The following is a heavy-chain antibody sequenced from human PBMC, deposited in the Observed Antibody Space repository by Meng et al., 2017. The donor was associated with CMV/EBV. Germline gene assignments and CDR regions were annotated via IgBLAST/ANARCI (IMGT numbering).Heavy chain of an antibody. V-gene: IGHV4-30-4*08. D-gene: IGHD1-14*01. CDR3: ARVTSRVAGAFDY. CDR1: GGSISSGDYY. Sequence: QVPLPESGPGLVKPSQTLSLTCTVSGGSISSGDYYWSWIRQPPGKGLEWIGYIYYSGSTYYNPSLKSRVTISVDTSKNQFSLKLSSVTAADTAVYYCARVTSRVAGAFDYWGQGTLVTVSS. J-gene: IGHJ4*02. CDR2: IYYSGST.